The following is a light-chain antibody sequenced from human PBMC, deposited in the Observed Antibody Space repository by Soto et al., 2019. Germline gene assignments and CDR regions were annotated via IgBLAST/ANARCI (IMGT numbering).Light chain of an antibody. CDR3: CSRL. V-gene: IGLV2-14*01. J-gene: IGLJ2*01. CDR1: SSDIGSYNY. Sequence: QSALTQPASVSGSPGQSITISCTGTSSDIGSYNYVAWYQQFPGKTPKLIIYEVRNRPSGVSARFSGSQSGDTASLTISGLQAADEAYYYCCSRLFGGGTKLTVL. CDR2: EVR.